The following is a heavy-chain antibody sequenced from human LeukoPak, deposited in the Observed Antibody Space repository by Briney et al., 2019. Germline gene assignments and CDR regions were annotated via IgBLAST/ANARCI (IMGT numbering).Heavy chain of an antibody. J-gene: IGHJ4*02. CDR1: GFTFSSYA. Sequence: QPGGSLRVSCAGSGFTFSSYAMNWVRQAPGKGLEWVSGISGSGGSTYYADSVKGRFSISRDDSKNTLYLQMNSLRAEDTAVYYCAKSPDVAGTGGFDYWGQGTLVTVSS. CDR3: AKSPDVAGTGGFDY. D-gene: IGHD6-19*01. V-gene: IGHV3-23*01. CDR2: ISGSGGST.